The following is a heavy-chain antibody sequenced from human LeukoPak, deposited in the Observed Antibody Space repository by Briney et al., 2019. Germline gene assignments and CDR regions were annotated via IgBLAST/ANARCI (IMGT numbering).Heavy chain of an antibody. D-gene: IGHD3-22*01. CDR2: ISGSGDST. J-gene: IGHJ4*02. Sequence: GGSLRLSCAASGFTFSNYAMRWVRQAPGKGLEWVSGISGSGDSTYYADSVKGRFTISRDNSKNTLYLQMNSLRAEDTAVYYCARVRQRMRAISGYVPAEMTNFDYWGQGTLVTVSS. V-gene: IGHV3-23*01. CDR3: ARVRQRMRAISGYVPAEMTNFDY. CDR1: GFTFSNYA.